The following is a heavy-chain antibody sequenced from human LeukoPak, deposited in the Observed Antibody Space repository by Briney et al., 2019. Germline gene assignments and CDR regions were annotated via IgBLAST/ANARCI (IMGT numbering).Heavy chain of an antibody. D-gene: IGHD3-10*01. J-gene: IGHJ6*02. V-gene: IGHV3-48*02. CDR1: GFTFSSYS. CDR3: ARDTDSSYGSGSQSDMDV. Sequence: PGGSLRLSCAASGFTFSSYSTNWVRQAPGKGLEWVSYISSSSSTIYYADSVKGRFTISRDNAKNSLYLQMNSLRDEDTAVYYCARDTDSSYGSGSQSDMDVWGQGTTVTVSS. CDR2: ISSSSSTI.